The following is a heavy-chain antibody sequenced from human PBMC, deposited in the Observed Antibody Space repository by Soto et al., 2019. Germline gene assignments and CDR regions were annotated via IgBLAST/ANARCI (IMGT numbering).Heavy chain of an antibody. D-gene: IGHD5-18*01. Sequence: EVQLVESGGGLIQPGGSLRLSCAASGFTVSSNYMSWVRQAPGKGLEWVSVIYSGGSTYYADSVKGRFTISRDNSKNTLYLQMNSLRAEDTAVYYCARGIKETLRGYSYVPQYYFDYWGQGTLVTVSS. CDR3: ARGIKETLRGYSYVPQYYFDY. V-gene: IGHV3-53*01. CDR2: IYSGGST. CDR1: GFTVSSNY. J-gene: IGHJ4*02.